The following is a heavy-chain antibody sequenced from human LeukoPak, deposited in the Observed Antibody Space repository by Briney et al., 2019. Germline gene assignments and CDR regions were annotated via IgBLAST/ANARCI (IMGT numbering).Heavy chain of an antibody. CDR3: ARGRPSRGYSSSHDAFDI. CDR2: IKQDGSEK. V-gene: IGHV3-7*01. CDR1: GFTFSSYW. Sequence: GGSLRLSCAASGFTFSSYWMSWVRQAPGKGLEWVANIKQDGSEKYYVDSVKGRFTISRDNSKNSLYLQMNSLRVEDTAVYFCARGRPSRGYSSSHDAFDIWGQGAMVTVSS. D-gene: IGHD6-13*01. J-gene: IGHJ3*02.